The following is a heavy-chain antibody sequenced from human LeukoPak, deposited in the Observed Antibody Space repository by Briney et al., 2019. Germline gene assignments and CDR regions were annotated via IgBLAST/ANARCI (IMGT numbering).Heavy chain of an antibody. CDR2: IYYSGST. CDR1: GGSISSGDYY. CDR3: ARDLKGGGYYDSSGPGG. Sequence: PSETLSLTCTVSGGSISSGDYYWSWIRQPPGKGLEWIGYIYYSGSTYYNPSLKSRVTISVDTSKYQFSLKLSSVTAADTAVYYCARDLKGGGYYDSSGPGGWGQGTLVTVSS. D-gene: IGHD3-22*01. V-gene: IGHV4-30-4*08. J-gene: IGHJ4*02.